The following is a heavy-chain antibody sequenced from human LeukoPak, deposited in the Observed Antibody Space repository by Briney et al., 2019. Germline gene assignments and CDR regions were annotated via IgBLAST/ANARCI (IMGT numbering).Heavy chain of an antibody. CDR3: ARDRQSSSWPLRTPNYYYYGMDV. CDR2: IYYSGST. Sequence: SETLSLTCTVSGGSISSGGYYWSWIRQHPGKGLEWIGSIYYSGSTYYNPSLKSRVTISVDTSKNQFSLKLSSVTAADTAVYYCARDRQSSSWPLRTPNYYYYGMDVWGQGTTVTVSS. D-gene: IGHD6-13*01. J-gene: IGHJ6*02. V-gene: IGHV4-39*07. CDR1: GGSISSGGYY.